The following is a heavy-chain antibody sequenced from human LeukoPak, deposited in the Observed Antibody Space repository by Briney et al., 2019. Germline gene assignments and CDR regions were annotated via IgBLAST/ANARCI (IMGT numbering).Heavy chain of an antibody. CDR2: IYYSGST. J-gene: IGHJ3*02. V-gene: IGHV4-39*07. CDR1: GGSISSSSYY. Sequence: PSETLSLTCTVSGGSISSSSYYWGWIRQPPGKGLEWIGSIYYSGSTYYNPSLKSRVTISVDTSKNQFSLKLSSVTAADTAVYYCVVTAIFHAAFDIWGQGTMVTVSS. CDR3: VVTAIFHAAFDI. D-gene: IGHD2-21*02.